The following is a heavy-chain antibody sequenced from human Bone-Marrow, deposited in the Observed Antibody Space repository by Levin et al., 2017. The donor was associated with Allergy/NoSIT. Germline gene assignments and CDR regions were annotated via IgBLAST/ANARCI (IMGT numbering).Heavy chain of an antibody. CDR3: ARINQASGFKNWFDP. V-gene: IGHV4-4*02. CDR2: INQRGTA. Sequence: PSETLSLTCDVSGVPIDTYHWWTWVRQPPGKGLQWIGEINQRGTATYNSSLRSRVLMSVDKSTNQFSLMVNAVTAADTAVYYCARINQASGFKNWFDPWGPGSLVAVS. D-gene: IGHD6-25*01. J-gene: IGHJ5*02. CDR1: GVPIDTYHW.